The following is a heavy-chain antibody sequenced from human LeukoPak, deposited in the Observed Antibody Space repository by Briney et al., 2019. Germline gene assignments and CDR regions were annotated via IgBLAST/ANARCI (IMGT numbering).Heavy chain of an antibody. D-gene: IGHD2-2*01. J-gene: IGHJ4*02. CDR3: IVVVPAATDY. V-gene: IGHV1-2*02. CDR1: GYTFTGHY. Sequence: ASVKVSCKASGYTFTGHYMHWVRQAPGQGLEWMGWINPNSGGTNYAQKFQGRVTMTRDTSISTAYMELSRLRSDDTAVYYCIVVVPAATDYWGQGTLVTVSS. CDR2: INPNSGGT.